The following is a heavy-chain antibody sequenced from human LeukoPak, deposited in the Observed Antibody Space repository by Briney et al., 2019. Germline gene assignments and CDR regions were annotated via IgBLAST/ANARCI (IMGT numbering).Heavy chain of an antibody. Sequence: GGSLRLSCAASGFTFNNAWMNWVRQAPAKGLEWVGRIKSKTDGETTDYAAPVKGRFTISRDDSKNTLYLQMNSLKTEDTAVYYCTTGWALWGQGTLVTVSS. V-gene: IGHV3-15*01. CDR3: TTGWAL. CDR2: IKSKTDGETT. D-gene: IGHD3-16*01. CDR1: GFTFNNAW. J-gene: IGHJ4*02.